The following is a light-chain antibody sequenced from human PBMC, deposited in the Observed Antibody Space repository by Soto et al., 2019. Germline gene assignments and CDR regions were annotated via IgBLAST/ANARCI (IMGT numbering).Light chain of an antibody. Sequence: QLVLTQPPSVSGAPGQRVTISCTGSSSNIGAGYDVHWYQQLPGTAPKLLIYGNSNRPSGVPDRFSGSKSGTSASLAITGLQAEDEADYYCQSYDSSLSGSLVFGGGTKLTVL. J-gene: IGLJ2*01. CDR2: GNS. V-gene: IGLV1-40*01. CDR3: QSYDSSLSGSLV. CDR1: SSNIGAGYD.